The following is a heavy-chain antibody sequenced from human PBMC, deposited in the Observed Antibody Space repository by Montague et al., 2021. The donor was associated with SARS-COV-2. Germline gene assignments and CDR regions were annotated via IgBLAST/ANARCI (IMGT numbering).Heavy chain of an antibody. Sequence: LRLSCAAPGFIFSNFAFHWVRQAPGKGLEWVAVISYDGSNKYYADSVKGRFTISRDNSKNTLYLQMNSLRAEDTAVYYCARDLGVLAFDIWGQGTMVTVSS. D-gene: IGHD3-16*01. J-gene: IGHJ3*02. V-gene: IGHV3-30*04. CDR2: ISYDGSNK. CDR1: GFIFSNFA. CDR3: ARDLGVLAFDI.